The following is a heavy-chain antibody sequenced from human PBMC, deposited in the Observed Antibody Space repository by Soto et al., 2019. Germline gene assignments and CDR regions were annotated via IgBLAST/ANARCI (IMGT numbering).Heavy chain of an antibody. Sequence: QVQLVQSGAEVKKPGSSVKVSCRASGGTFSNYAISWVRQAPGKGLEWMGGIVPAFGTPNYAQNLQGRITITADDSTTTVYMDLSSLRSEDTVVYYCARGATIFGVAAYSYYEMEVWGQGTTVTVSS. CDR2: IVPAFGTP. D-gene: IGHD3-3*01. CDR1: GGTFSNYA. CDR3: ARGATIFGVAAYSYYEMEV. V-gene: IGHV1-69*01. J-gene: IGHJ6*02.